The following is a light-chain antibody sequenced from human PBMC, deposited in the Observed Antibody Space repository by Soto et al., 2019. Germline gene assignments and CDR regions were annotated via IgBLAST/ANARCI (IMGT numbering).Light chain of an antibody. CDR3: QQYYTTLAPT. CDR2: WAS. CDR1: LSGFYSSNNQNY. Sequence: DIVMTQSPDSLTVSLGERATINCKSSLSGFYSSNNQNYLAWYQHKPGQPPKLLIYWASTRDSGVPDRFSGSGSGTDFTLTISSLQAEDVAVYYCQQYYTTLAPTFGGGTKVEIK. V-gene: IGKV4-1*01. J-gene: IGKJ4*01.